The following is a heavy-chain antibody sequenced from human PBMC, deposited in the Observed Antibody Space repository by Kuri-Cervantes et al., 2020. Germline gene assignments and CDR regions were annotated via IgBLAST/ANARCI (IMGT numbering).Heavy chain of an antibody. J-gene: IGHJ4*02. CDR3: ARVAYSYYYDSSGYLPFDY. CDR1: GGSFSNYY. CDR2: INHSGST. D-gene: IGHD3-22*01. V-gene: IGHV4-34*01. Sequence: ESLKISCAVYGGSFSNYYWRWIRQPPGKGLEWIGEINHSGSTNYNPSLKSRVTISVDTSKNQFSLKLSSVTAADTAVYYCARVAYSYYYDSSGYLPFDYWGQGTLVTVSS.